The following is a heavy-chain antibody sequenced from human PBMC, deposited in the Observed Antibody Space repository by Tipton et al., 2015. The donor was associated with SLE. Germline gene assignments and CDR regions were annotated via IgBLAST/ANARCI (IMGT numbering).Heavy chain of an antibody. J-gene: IGHJ5*02. CDR2: LYHRGST. D-gene: IGHD6-13*01. V-gene: IGHV4-38-2*02. CDR3: ARDPYDSTWRNGWFDP. CDR1: GYSITSGDY. Sequence: SLTCAVSGYSITSGDYWGWIRQPPGKGLEWVGSLYHRGSTYYNPSLKSRVTISTDTSKNEIYLKLTSVTATDTAVYFCARDPYDSTWRNGWFDPWGQGTLVTVSS.